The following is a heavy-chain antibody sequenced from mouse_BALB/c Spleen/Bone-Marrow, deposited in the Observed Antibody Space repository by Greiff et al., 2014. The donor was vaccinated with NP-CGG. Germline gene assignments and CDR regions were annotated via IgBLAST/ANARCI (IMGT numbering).Heavy chain of an antibody. J-gene: IGHJ4*01. CDR2: ISYYGIT. Sequence: DVQLQESGPGLVNPSQSLSLTCTVTGYSITSDFAWNWIRQFPGNKLEWMGYISYYGITSYNPSLKSRISITRDTSKNQFFLQLNSVTSEDTATYYCARSYYAMDYWGQGISVTASS. CDR3: ARSYYAMDY. V-gene: IGHV3-2*02. CDR1: GYSITSDFA.